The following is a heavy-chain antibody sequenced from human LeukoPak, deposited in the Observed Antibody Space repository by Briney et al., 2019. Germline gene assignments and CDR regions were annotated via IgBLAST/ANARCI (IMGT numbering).Heavy chain of an antibody. CDR3: AKDRAPGGCSSTSCQIR. D-gene: IGHD2-2*01. CDR2: IKQDGSEK. J-gene: IGHJ4*02. Sequence: GGSLRLSCAASGFTFSSYWMSWVRQAPGKGLEWVANIKQDGSEKYYVDSVKGRFTISRDNSKNTLYLQMNSLRAEDTAVYYCAKDRAPGGCSSTSCQIRWGQGTLVTVSS. V-gene: IGHV3-7*03. CDR1: GFTFSSYW.